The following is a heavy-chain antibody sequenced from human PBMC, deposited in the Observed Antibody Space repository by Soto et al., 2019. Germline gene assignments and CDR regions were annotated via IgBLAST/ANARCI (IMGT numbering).Heavy chain of an antibody. CDR2: IKQDGSEK. CDR1: GFTFSSYW. J-gene: IGHJ3*02. CDR3: ARGGVRMGYAIRGDDAFDS. D-gene: IGHD2-8*01. Sequence: GGSLRLSCAASGFTFSSYWMSWVRQAPGKGLEWVANIKQDGSEKYYVDSVKGRFTISRDNAKNSLYLQMNSLRAEDTAVYYCARGGVRMGYAIRGDDAFDSWGQGTMVTVSS. V-gene: IGHV3-7*01.